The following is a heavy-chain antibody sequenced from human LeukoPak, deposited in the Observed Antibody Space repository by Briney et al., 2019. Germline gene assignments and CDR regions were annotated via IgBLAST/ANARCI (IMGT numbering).Heavy chain of an antibody. J-gene: IGHJ4*02. CDR1: GYTFTRYY. V-gene: IGHV1-46*01. CDR2: INPSGGST. D-gene: IGHD1-26*01. Sequence: GASVKVSCKASGYTFTRYYMHWVRQAPGQGLEWMGIINPSGGSTNYAQNFQGRFTMTRDTSTSTVYMELSSLRSEDTAVYYCARERGVVGAPYSFDYWGQGTLVTVSS. CDR3: ARERGVVGAPYSFDY.